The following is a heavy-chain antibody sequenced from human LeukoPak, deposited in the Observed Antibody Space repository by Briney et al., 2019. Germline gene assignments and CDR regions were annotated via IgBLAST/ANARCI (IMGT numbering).Heavy chain of an antibody. CDR1: GGSFSGYY. CDR2: FNHSGST. D-gene: IGHD5-18*01. Sequence: SETLSLTFAVYGGSFSGYYWSWIRQPPGKGLEWIGEFNHSGSTNYNASLKSRVTISVDTSKNQFSLRLSSVTAADTAVYYCAPRGDIEHSYGYGKWFDPWGQGTRVTVSS. CDR3: APRGDIEHSYGYGKWFDP. J-gene: IGHJ5*02. V-gene: IGHV4-34*01.